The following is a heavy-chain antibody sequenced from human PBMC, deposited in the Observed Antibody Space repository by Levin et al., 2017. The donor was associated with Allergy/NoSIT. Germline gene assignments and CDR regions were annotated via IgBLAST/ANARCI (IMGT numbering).Heavy chain of an antibody. Sequence: GSLRLSCVASGFTFSSYAMTWVRQAPGKGLEWVSAISGSGGSTYFADSVKGRFTISRDNSKNTLYLQMNSLRVEDTAVYYCAKRGLAFFDYWGQGTLVIVSS. CDR1: GFTFSSYA. V-gene: IGHV3-23*01. J-gene: IGHJ4*02. CDR2: ISGSGGST. CDR3: AKRGLAFFDY.